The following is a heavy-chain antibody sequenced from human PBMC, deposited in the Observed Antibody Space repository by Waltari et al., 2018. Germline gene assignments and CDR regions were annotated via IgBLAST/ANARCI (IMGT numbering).Heavy chain of an antibody. CDR3: ARRNDGSSTYYFDY. Sequence: QVQLQESGPGLVKPSETLSLTCAVSGYSISSGYYWGWIRQPPGKGLEWIGSIYHSGSTYYNPSLKSRVTISVDTSKNQFSLKLSSVTAADTAVYYCARRNDGSSTYYFDYWGQGTLVTVSS. J-gene: IGHJ4*02. CDR1: GYSISSGYY. D-gene: IGHD3-10*01. CDR2: IYHSGST. V-gene: IGHV4-38-2*01.